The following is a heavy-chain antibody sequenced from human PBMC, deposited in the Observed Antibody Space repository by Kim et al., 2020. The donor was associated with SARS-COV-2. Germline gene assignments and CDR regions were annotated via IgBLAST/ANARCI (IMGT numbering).Heavy chain of an antibody. V-gene: IGHV4-61*02. CDR1: GGSISSGSYY. D-gene: IGHD4-17*01. CDR2: IYTSGST. Sequence: SETLSLTCTVSGGSISSGSYYWSWIRQPAGKGLEWIGRIYTSGSTNYNPSLKSRVTISVDTSKNQFSLKLSSVTAADTAVYYCARDRDYGGVYAFDIWGQGTMVTVSS. J-gene: IGHJ3*02. CDR3: ARDRDYGGVYAFDI.